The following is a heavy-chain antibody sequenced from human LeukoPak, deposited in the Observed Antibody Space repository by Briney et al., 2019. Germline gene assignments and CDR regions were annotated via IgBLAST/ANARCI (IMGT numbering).Heavy chain of an antibody. CDR3: AHEAAAGLEFDP. D-gene: IGHD6-13*01. CDR2: IIPIFGTA. J-gene: IGHJ5*02. CDR1: GGTFSSYA. V-gene: IGHV1-69*13. Sequence: SVTVSCKASGGTFSSYAISWVRQAPGQGLEWMGGIIPIFGTANYAQKFQGRVTITADESTSTAYMELSSLRYEDTAVYYCAHEAAAGLEFDPWGQGTLVTVSS.